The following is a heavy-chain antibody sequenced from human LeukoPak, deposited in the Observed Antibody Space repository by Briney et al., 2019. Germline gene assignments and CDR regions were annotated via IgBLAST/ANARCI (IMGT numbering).Heavy chain of an antibody. J-gene: IGHJ4*02. CDR1: GGSISSNSYY. D-gene: IGHD3-22*01. CDR3: ARPPHYYDTSGYSV. CDR2: IYYSGST. Sequence: SETLSLTCAVSGGSISSNSYYWGWIRQPPGKGLEWIGSIYYSGSTYYNPSLKSRVTMSVDASKNQFSLRLNSVTAADTAVYYCARPPHYYDTSGYSVWGQGTLVTVSS. V-gene: IGHV4-39*07.